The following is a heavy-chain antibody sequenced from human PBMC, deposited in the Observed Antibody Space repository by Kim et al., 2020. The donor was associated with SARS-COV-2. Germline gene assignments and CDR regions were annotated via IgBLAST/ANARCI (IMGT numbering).Heavy chain of an antibody. J-gene: IGHJ4*02. CDR2: ISYDGSNK. CDR1: GFTFSSYG. V-gene: IGHV3-30*18. D-gene: IGHD5-18*01. Sequence: GGSLRLSCAASGFTFSSYGMHWVRQAPGKGLEWVAVISYDGSNKYYADSVKGRFTISRDNSKNTLYLQMNSLRAEDTAVYYCAKETGGYSYGYAFDYWGQGTLVTVSS. CDR3: AKETGGYSYGYAFDY.